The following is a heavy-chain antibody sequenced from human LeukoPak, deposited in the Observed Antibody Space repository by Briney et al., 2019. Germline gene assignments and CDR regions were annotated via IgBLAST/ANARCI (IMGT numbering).Heavy chain of an antibody. Sequence: GGSLRLSCEASGFTFSSYDMHWVRQATGKGLEWVSAIGTAGDTYYPGSVKGRFTISRENAKNSLYLQMNSLRAEDTAVYYCARAGYSYGYDYYYYGMDVWGQGTTVTVSS. CDR1: GFTFSSYD. D-gene: IGHD5-18*01. CDR2: IGTAGDT. CDR3: ARAGYSYGYDYYYYGMDV. V-gene: IGHV3-13*01. J-gene: IGHJ6*02.